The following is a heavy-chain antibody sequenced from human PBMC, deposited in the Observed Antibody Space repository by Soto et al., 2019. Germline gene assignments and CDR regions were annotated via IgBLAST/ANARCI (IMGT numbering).Heavy chain of an antibody. CDR3: ASSGQYYYYYYGMDV. V-gene: IGHV3-11*01. Sequence: PGGSLRLSCAASGFTFSDYYMSWIRQAPGKGLEWVSYISSSGSTIYYADSVKGRFTISRDNAKNSLYLQMNSLRAEDTAVYYCASSGQYYYYYYGMDVWGQGTTVTVSS. CDR2: ISSSGSTI. D-gene: IGHD1-26*01. J-gene: IGHJ6*02. CDR1: GFTFSDYY.